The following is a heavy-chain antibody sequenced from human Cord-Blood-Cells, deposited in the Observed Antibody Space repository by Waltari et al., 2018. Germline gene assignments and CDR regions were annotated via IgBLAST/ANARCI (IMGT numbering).Heavy chain of an antibody. D-gene: IGHD6-6*01. CDR2: INSDGSST. CDR1: GFTFSSYW. CDR3: RSSIAARRDY. Sequence: EVQLVESGGGLVQPGGSLRLSCVASGFTFSSYWMHWVRQAPGKGLVCVSRINSDGSSTSYADSVKGRFTISRDNAKNTLYLQMNSLRAEDTAVYYCRSSIAARRDYWGQGTLVTVSS. J-gene: IGHJ4*02. V-gene: IGHV3-74*01.